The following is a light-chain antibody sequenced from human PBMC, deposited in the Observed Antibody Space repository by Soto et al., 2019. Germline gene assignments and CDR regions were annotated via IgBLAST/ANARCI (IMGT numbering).Light chain of an antibody. V-gene: IGKV1-27*01. CDR2: AAS. CDR3: QKYNSVPLT. CDR1: QGISNY. Sequence: DIQMTQSPSSLSASVGDRVTSTCRASQGISNYLAWYQQKPGKVPKLLIYAASTLQSGVPSRFSGSGSGTDFTLTISSLQPEDVATYYCQKYNSVPLTFGGGTKVEMK. J-gene: IGKJ4*01.